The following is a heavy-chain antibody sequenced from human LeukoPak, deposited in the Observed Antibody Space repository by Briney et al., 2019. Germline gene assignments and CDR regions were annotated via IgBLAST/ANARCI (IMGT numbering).Heavy chain of an antibody. Sequence: SETLSLTCTVSGGSISSYYWSWIRQPPGKGLEWIGYIYYSGSTYYNPSLKSRVTISVDRSKNQFSLKLSSVTAADTAVYYCARASRGYSYGFDYWGRGTLVTVSS. CDR1: GGSISSYY. J-gene: IGHJ4*02. CDR2: IYYSGST. D-gene: IGHD5-18*01. CDR3: ARASRGYSYGFDY. V-gene: IGHV4-59*12.